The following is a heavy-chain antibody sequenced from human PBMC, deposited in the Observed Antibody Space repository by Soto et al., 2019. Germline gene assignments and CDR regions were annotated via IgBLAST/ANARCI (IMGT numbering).Heavy chain of an antibody. CDR3: VKDESINWYSGHFRH. J-gene: IGHJ1*01. D-gene: IGHD6-13*01. CDR2: IRQDGSQI. Sequence: GGSLRLSCEASGFTFSDYWMIWVRQAPGRGLEWVANIRQDGSQINSVDSVKGRFTISRDNAKNSLFLQMNSLRAEDTALYYCVKDESINWYSGHFRHWGQGTLVTVSS. V-gene: IGHV3-7*03. CDR1: GFTFSDYW.